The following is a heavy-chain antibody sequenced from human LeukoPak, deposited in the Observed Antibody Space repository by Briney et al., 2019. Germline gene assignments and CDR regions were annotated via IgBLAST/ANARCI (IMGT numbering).Heavy chain of an antibody. CDR2: MYHSGST. Sequence: SETLSLTCAVSGGSISSSNWWSWVRQLPGKGLEWIGEMYHSGSTNYNPSLKSRVTISVDKSKNQFSLKLSSVTAADTAVYYCATRIVVVVAATLYYYGMDVWGQGTTVTVSS. J-gene: IGHJ6*02. CDR1: GGSISSSNW. V-gene: IGHV4-4*02. CDR3: ATRIVVVVAATLYYYGMDV. D-gene: IGHD2-15*01.